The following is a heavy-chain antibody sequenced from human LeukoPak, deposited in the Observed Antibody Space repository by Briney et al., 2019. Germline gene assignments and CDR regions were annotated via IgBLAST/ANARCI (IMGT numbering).Heavy chain of an antibody. J-gene: IGHJ3*02. CDR3: ARDVDYDSSGYYSDAFDI. V-gene: IGHV3-21*01. CDR2: ISSSSTYI. CDR1: GFTFSSYS. D-gene: IGHD3-22*01. Sequence: SGGSLRLSCAASGFTFSSYSMNWVRRAPGKGLECVSSISSSSTYIYYADSVKGRFTISRDNAKNSLYLQMNSLRAEDTAVYYCARDVDYDSSGYYSDAFDIWGQGTMVTVSS.